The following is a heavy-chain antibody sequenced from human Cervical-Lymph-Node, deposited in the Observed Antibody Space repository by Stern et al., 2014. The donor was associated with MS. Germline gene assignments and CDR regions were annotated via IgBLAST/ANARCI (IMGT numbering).Heavy chain of an antibody. CDR2: ISGRDGTI. V-gene: IGHV3-11*01. J-gene: IGHJ4*02. Sequence: VQLVESGGGLVKPGGSLRLSCAASGFTFSDYYMNWIRQAPGKGLEWVSYISGRDGTIFYADSVKGRFTISRDNAKKSLFLQMNSLRAEDTAVYYCARAGGSKDDFWVQGTLVTVSS. D-gene: IGHD3-10*01. CDR3: ARAGGSKDDF. CDR1: GFTFSDYY.